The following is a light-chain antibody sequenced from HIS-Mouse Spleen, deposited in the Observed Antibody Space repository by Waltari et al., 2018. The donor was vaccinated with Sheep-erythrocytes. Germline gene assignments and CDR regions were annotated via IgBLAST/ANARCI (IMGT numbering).Light chain of an antibody. CDR3: SSYTSSSTQV. CDR1: SSDVGGYNY. CDR2: EVS. V-gene: IGLV2-14*01. J-gene: IGLJ2*01. Sequence: QSALTQPASVSGSPGQSITIPCTGTSSDVGGYNYVSWYQQHPGKAPNLMIYEVSNRPSGVSNRFSGSKSGNTASLTISGLQAEDEADYYCSSYTSSSTQVFGGGTKLTVL.